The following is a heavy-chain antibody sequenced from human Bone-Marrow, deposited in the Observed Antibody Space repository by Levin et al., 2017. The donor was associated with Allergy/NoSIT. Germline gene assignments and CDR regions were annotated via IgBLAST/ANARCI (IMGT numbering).Heavy chain of an antibody. Sequence: PRASVKVSCKASGYTFGDYALNWVRQAAGQGPEWMGWISTNTGTPTYAQGFRGRFVFSLDTSTTTAYLHVNNLKTEDTAVYYCARDACTDCSQVWFDPWGQGTLITVSS. CDR2: ISTNTGTP. V-gene: IGHV7-4-1*02. D-gene: IGHD2-21*02. CDR1: GYTFGDYA. J-gene: IGHJ5*02. CDR3: ARDACTDCSQVWFDP.